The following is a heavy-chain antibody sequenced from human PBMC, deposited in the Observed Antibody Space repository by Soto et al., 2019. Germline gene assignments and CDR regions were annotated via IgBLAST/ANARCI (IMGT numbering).Heavy chain of an antibody. J-gene: IGHJ4*02. V-gene: IGHV4-59*01. Sequence: QVQLQESGPGLVKPSETLSLTCTVSGGSISSYYWSWIRQPPGKGLEWIGYIYYSGITNYNPSLKSRVTISVDTSKNQFSLKLSSVTAADTAVYYCARGGYGGNSEDYFDYWGQGTLVTVSS. CDR1: GGSISSYY. D-gene: IGHD2-21*02. CDR2: IYYSGIT. CDR3: ARGGYGGNSEDYFDY.